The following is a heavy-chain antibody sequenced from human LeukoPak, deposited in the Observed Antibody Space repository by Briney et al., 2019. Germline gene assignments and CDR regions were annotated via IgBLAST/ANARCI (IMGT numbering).Heavy chain of an antibody. CDR1: GGSISSGDYY. CDR3: ARGPNYVWGSYRYFDY. V-gene: IGHV4-30-4*01. J-gene: IGHJ4*02. CDR2: IYYSGST. D-gene: IGHD3-16*02. Sequence: SETLSLTCTVSGGSISSGDYYWSWIRQPPGKGLEWIGYIYYSGSTYYNPSLKSRVTISVDTSKNQFSLKLSSVTAADTAVYYCARGPNYVWGSYRYFDYWGQGILVTVSS.